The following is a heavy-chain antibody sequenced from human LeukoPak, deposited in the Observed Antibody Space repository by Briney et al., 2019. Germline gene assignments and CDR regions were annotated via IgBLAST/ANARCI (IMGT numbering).Heavy chain of an antibody. J-gene: IGHJ4*02. V-gene: IGHV3-7*04. CDR2: IKQDGGEK. CDR3: AGRGDGNLYYFDH. CDR1: GFTFSSYW. D-gene: IGHD5-24*01. Sequence: GGSLRLSCAASGFTFSSYWMSWVRQAPGKGLEWVANIKQDGGEKYYVDSVKGRFTISRDNAKHSLYLQMNSLRPEDTAVYYCAGRGDGNLYYFDHWGQGTLVTASS.